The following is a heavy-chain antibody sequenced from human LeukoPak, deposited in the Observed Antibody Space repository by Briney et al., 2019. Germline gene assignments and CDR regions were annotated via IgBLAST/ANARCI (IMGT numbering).Heavy chain of an antibody. J-gene: IGHJ4*02. CDR1: GVSLSGYY. CDR2: INHSGST. D-gene: IGHD2-2*01. CDR3: AKHVSITYAHFDS. Sequence: SETLSLTCAVYGVSLSGYYWSWIRQPPGKGLEWVGEINHSGSTNYNPSLKSPVTISVDTSKNQFSLKLSSVTAADTAVYYCAKHVSITYAHFDSWGQGTLVSVSS. V-gene: IGHV4-34*01.